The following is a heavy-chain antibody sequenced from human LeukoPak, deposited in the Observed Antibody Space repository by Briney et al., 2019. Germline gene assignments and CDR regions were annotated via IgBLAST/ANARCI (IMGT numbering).Heavy chain of an antibody. CDR2: ISGDGGST. D-gene: IGHD5-18*01. Sequence: GGSLRLSCAASGFTFDDYAMHWVRQAPGKGLEWVSLISGDGGSTYYADSVKGRFTISRDNSKNSLYLHMNSLRTEDTALYYCARTAMAHDAFDIWGQGTMVTVSS. V-gene: IGHV3-43*02. CDR1: GFTFDDYA. J-gene: IGHJ3*02. CDR3: ARTAMAHDAFDI.